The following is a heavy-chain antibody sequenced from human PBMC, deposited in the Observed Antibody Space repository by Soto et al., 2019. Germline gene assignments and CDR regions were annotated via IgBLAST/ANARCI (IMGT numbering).Heavy chain of an antibody. CDR1: GFTFSSYA. J-gene: IGHJ6*03. Sequence: EVQLLESGGGLVQPGGPLRLSCAASGFTFSSYAMSWVRQAPGKGLEWVSAISGSGGSTYYADSVKGRFTISRDNSKNTLYLQMNSLRAEDTAVYYCAKDWAVYYYYMDVWGKGTTVTVSS. CDR2: ISGSGGST. V-gene: IGHV3-23*01. CDR3: AKDWAVYYYYMDV. D-gene: IGHD7-27*01.